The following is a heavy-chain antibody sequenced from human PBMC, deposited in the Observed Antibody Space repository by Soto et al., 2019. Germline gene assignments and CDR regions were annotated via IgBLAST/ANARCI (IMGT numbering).Heavy chain of an antibody. V-gene: IGHV1-2*02. D-gene: IGHD6-19*01. J-gene: IGHJ1*01. Sequence: AASVKVSCKASGYTFTGYYMHWVRQAPGQGLEWMGWINPNSGGTNYAQKFQGRVTMTRDTSTSTAYMELSRLRSDDTAVYYCASDSSGWYAQYFQHWGQGTLVTVSS. CDR3: ASDSSGWYAQYFQH. CDR1: GYTFTGYY. CDR2: INPNSGGT.